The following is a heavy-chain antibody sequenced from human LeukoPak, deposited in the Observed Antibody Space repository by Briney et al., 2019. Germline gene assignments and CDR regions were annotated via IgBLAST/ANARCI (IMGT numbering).Heavy chain of an antibody. CDR3: ARGSAKDIVVVPAAIGANGFDP. CDR2: IXXXXGNT. J-gene: IGHJ5*02. Sequence: ASVXXXCKAXGXTFTSXXXXWVXXXPXXXXEXXXXIXXXXGNTNYAQKLQGRVTMTTDTSTSTAYMELRSLRSDDTAVYYCARGSAKDIVVVPAAIGANGFDPWGQGTLVTVSS. D-gene: IGHD2-2*02. CDR1: GXTFTSXX. V-gene: IGHV1-18*01.